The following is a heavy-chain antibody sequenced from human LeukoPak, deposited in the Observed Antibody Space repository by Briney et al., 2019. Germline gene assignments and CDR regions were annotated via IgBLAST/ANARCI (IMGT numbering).Heavy chain of an antibody. CDR1: GYTFTSYD. CDR3: AGLMVYATHYYYYGMDV. CDR2: MNPNSGNT. V-gene: IGHV1-8*01. D-gene: IGHD2-8*01. Sequence: ASVKVSCKASGYTFTSYDINWVRQATGQGLEWMGWMNPNSGNTGYAQKFQGRVTMTRNTSISTAYMELSSLRSEDTAVYYCAGLMVYATHYYYYGMDVWGQGTTVTVSS. J-gene: IGHJ6*02.